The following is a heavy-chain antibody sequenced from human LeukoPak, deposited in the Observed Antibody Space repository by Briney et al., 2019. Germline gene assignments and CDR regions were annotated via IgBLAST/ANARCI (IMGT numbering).Heavy chain of an antibody. D-gene: IGHD2-2*02. CDR3: ARDATGYCSSTSCYKAY. Sequence: SETLSLTCTVSNGSINSFYWSWIRQPAGKGLEWIGRIYSSGSTNYNPSLKSRVTMSADTSKNHFSLKLSSVTAADTAVYYCARDATGYCSSTSCYKAYWGQGTLVTVSS. CDR2: IYSSGST. V-gene: IGHV4-4*07. CDR1: NGSINSFY. J-gene: IGHJ4*02.